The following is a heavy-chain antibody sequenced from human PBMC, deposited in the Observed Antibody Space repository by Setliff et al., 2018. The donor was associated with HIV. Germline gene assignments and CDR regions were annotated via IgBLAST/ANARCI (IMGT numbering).Heavy chain of an antibody. D-gene: IGHD6-19*01. CDR2: INHKGIT. CDR3: ARRQWLAANFDS. J-gene: IGHJ5*01. Sequence: SETLSLTCAVFRGSFSGYYWTWIRQAQGKGLEWIGDINHKGITNYKSSLKSRVTISMDTSKNQFSLKLTSVTAADTAVYFFARRQWLAANFDSWGQGTLVTVSS. CDR1: RGSFSGYY. V-gene: IGHV4-34*01.